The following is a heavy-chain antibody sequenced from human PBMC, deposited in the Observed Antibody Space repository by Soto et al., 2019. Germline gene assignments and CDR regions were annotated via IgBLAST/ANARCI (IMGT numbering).Heavy chain of an antibody. CDR2: IIPIFGTA. CDR3: AREVARSQGAFDI. D-gene: IGHD2-15*01. Sequence: SVKVSCKASGGTFSSYAISWVRQAPGQGLEWMGGIIPIFGTANCAQKFQGRVTITADESTSTAYMELSSLRSEDTAVYYCAREVARSQGAFDIWGQGTMVTVSS. V-gene: IGHV1-69*13. CDR1: GGTFSSYA. J-gene: IGHJ3*02.